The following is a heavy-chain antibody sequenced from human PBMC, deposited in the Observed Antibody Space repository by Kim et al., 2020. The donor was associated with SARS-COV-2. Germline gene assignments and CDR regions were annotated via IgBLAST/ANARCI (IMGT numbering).Heavy chain of an antibody. Sequence: SVKVSCKASGGTFSSYAISWVRQAPGQGLEWMGGIIPIFGTANYAQKFQGRVTITADESTSTAYMELSSLRSEDTAVYYCAREGPGTTGTTTLDYRGQGTLVTVSS. J-gene: IGHJ4*02. CDR3: AREGPGTTGTTTLDY. CDR2: IIPIFGTA. V-gene: IGHV1-69*13. CDR1: GGTFSSYA. D-gene: IGHD1-1*01.